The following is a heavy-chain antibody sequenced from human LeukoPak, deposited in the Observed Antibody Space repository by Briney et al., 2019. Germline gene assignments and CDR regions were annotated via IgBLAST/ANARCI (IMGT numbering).Heavy chain of an antibody. CDR1: GFTFNKYN. Sequence: GGSLRLSCAASGFTFNKYNMDWVRQAPGKGLEWVSYISSGSGTIYYADSVKGRFTISRDNAKNSLYLQMNSLRAEDTAVYYCARDSERRALGSSWPLMDVWGKGTTVTISS. J-gene: IGHJ6*03. CDR3: ARDSERRALGSSWPLMDV. V-gene: IGHV3-48*04. CDR2: ISSGSGTI. D-gene: IGHD6-13*01.